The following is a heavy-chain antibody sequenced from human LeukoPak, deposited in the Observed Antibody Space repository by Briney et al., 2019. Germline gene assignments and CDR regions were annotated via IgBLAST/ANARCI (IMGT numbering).Heavy chain of an antibody. CDR3: ASLMVRGIRDFDH. J-gene: IGHJ4*02. D-gene: IGHD3-10*01. CDR1: GFTFSQYP. V-gene: IGHV3-30*04. Sequence: GRSLRLSCAASGFTFSQYPMHWVRQAPGKGLEWVAVISYDGTNNYCADSVKGRFTISRDNANNTLYLQMKSLRPEDTAVYFCASLMVRGIRDFDHWGQGTLVTVSS. CDR2: ISYDGTNN.